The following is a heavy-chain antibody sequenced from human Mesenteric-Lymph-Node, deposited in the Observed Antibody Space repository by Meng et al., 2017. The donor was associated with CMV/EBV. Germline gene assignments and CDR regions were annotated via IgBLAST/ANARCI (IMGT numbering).Heavy chain of an antibody. D-gene: IGHD6-19*01. J-gene: IGHJ4*02. CDR3: ARVVWLVKNIDY. CDR2: IYYSGST. V-gene: IGHV4-61*01. Sequence: SETLSLTCTVSGDSVNSGTYYWTWIRQPPGKELEYIGYIYYSGSTIYNPSLKSRVTMSLDTSKNQYSLKLSSVTTADTAVYYCARVVWLVKNIDYWGQGTLVTVSS. CDR1: GDSVNSGTYY.